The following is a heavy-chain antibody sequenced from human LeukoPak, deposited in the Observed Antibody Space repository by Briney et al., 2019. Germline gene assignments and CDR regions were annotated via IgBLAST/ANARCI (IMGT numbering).Heavy chain of an antibody. Sequence: ASVKVFCKASGYTFTAYHLHWVRQAPGQGPEWMGWINPNSGGTNSAQKFQGRVTMTWDTSINTAYMELSRLTFDDTAVYFCARDYFNSGNCFDPWGQGTLVTVSS. CDR2: INPNSGGT. CDR3: ARDYFNSGNCFDP. V-gene: IGHV1-2*02. CDR1: GYTFTAYH. D-gene: IGHD2/OR15-2a*01. J-gene: IGHJ5*02.